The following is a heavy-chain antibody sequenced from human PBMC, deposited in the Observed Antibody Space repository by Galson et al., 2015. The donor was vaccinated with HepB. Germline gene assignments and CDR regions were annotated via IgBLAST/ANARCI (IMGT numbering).Heavy chain of an antibody. CDR2: IWYDGSNK. J-gene: IGHJ3*02. CDR3: ARVYCSSTSCYTGRDAFDI. V-gene: IGHV3-33*01. CDR1: GFTFSSYG. Sequence: SLRLSCAASGFTFSSYGMHWVRQAPGKGLEWVAVIWYDGSNKYYADSVKGRFTISRDNSKNTLYLQMNSLRAEDTAVYYCARVYCSSTSCYTGRDAFDIWGQGTMVTVSS. D-gene: IGHD2-2*02.